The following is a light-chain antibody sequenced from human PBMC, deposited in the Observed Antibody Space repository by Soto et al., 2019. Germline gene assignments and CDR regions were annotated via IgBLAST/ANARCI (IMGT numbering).Light chain of an antibody. CDR3: QQRGNWPLT. CDR1: QSVSVY. Sequence: EIVLTQSPATLSLSPGERATLSCRASQSVSVYLAWYQQKLGQAPRLLISDAYNRATGIPARFSGSRSGTDFTLTISSLEPEDFAVYYCQQRGNWPLTFGGGTTVEIK. J-gene: IGKJ4*01. CDR2: DAY. V-gene: IGKV3-11*01.